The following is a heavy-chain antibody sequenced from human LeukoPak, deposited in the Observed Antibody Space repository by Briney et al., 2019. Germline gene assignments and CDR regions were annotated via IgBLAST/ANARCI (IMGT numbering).Heavy chain of an antibody. CDR3: AELGITMIGGV. CDR2: ISSSGSTI. CDR1: GFTFSSYE. Sequence: GGSLRLSCAASGFTFSSYEMNWVRQAPGKGLEWVSYISSSGSTIYYADSVKGRFIISRDNAKNSLYLQMNSLRAEDTAVYYCAELGITMIGGVWGKGTTVTISS. V-gene: IGHV3-48*03. J-gene: IGHJ6*04. D-gene: IGHD3-10*02.